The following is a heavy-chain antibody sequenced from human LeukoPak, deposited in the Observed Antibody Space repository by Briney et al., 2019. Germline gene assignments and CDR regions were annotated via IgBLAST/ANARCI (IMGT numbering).Heavy chain of an antibody. J-gene: IGHJ3*02. D-gene: IGHD3-16*01. CDR2: FKRDAVI. Sequence: GGSLRVSCATSGYSVSKFSMHWVRQVPGKGLVWVSCFKRDAVISYADSVKGRFTISSDDAKNTVLLQKNSLRAVDTALYYYGGDDLSRFTDAFDTWGQGTLVTVSS. CDR1: GYSVSKFS. CDR3: GGDDLSRFTDAFDT. V-gene: IGHV3-74*01.